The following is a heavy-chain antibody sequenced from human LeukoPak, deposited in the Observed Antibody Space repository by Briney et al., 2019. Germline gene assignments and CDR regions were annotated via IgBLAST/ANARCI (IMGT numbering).Heavy chain of an antibody. CDR2: IYYSGST. CDR3: ARIVQGGYPDY. CDR1: GGSISSYY. Sequence: SETLSLTCTVSGGSISSYYWSWIRQPPGKGLEWIGYIYYSGSTNYNPSLKSRVTISVDTSKNQFSLKLSSVTAADTAVYYCARIVQGGYPDYWGQGTLVTVSS. V-gene: IGHV4-59*12. J-gene: IGHJ4*02. D-gene: IGHD3-16*02.